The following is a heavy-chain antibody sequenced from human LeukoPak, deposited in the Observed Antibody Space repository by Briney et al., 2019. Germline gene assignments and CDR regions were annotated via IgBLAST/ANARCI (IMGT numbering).Heavy chain of an antibody. CDR3: AKEALLAATYYFDY. CDR1: GFTFSTYA. J-gene: IGHJ4*02. D-gene: IGHD2-15*01. Sequence: GGSLRLSCAASGFTFSTYAMNWVRQAPGKGLEWVSVVSGSGGTTFYADSVKGRFTISRDNSKTTLYLQMNSLRADDTAVYYCAKEALLAATYYFDYWGQGTLVTVSS. CDR2: VSGSGGTT. V-gene: IGHV3-23*01.